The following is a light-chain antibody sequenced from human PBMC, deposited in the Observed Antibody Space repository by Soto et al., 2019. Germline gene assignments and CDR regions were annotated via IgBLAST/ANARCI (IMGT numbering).Light chain of an antibody. Sequence: EVVLTQSPGTLSLSPGERATLSCRASQSVSSNYLAWYQQKPGQAPRLLIYVATARATGIPDRFSGSGSGTDFTLTISRLEPEDFAVYYCQQYGSSPTFGQGTRLEIK. J-gene: IGKJ5*01. CDR2: VAT. CDR1: QSVSSNY. CDR3: QQYGSSPT. V-gene: IGKV3-20*01.